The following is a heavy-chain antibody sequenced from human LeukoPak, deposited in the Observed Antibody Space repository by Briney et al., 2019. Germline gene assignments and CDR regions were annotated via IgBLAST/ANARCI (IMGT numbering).Heavy chain of an antibody. CDR1: GFSFSSSA. Sequence: GGSLRLSCTASGFSFSSSAMHWVRQAPGKGLEWEAFIRYDGSIKNYADSVKGRFSISRDNSKNTLYLQMNTLRPEDTAIYYCAKDGHTTGWLNWFDPWGQGTLVTVSS. CDR3: AKDGHTTGWLNWFDP. J-gene: IGHJ5*02. CDR2: IRYDGSIK. V-gene: IGHV3-30*02. D-gene: IGHD2/OR15-2a*01.